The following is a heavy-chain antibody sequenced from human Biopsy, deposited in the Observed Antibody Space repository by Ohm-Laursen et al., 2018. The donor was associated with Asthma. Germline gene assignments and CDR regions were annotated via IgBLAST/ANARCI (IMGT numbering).Heavy chain of an antibody. V-gene: IGHV3-7*03. J-gene: IGHJ5*02. Sequence: SLRLSCTASGFSFSSYWMSWVRQAPGKGLEWVANIKQDGSEKYYVDSVKGRFSTSRDNAKNSLYLQMNSLRVEDTAVCYCARDGRWFDPWGQGTLVTVSS. CDR2: IKQDGSEK. CDR1: GFSFSSYW. CDR3: ARDGRWFDP.